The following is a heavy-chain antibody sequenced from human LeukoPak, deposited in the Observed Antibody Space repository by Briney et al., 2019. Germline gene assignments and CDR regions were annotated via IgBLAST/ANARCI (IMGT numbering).Heavy chain of an antibody. CDR3: ARHLRSGYSGYSDAFDI. CDR1: GYSFTSYW. V-gene: IGHV5-51*01. Sequence: GESLKISRKGSGYSFTSYWIGWVRQMPGKGLEWMGIIYPGDSDTRYSPSFQGQATISADKSISTAYLQWSSLKASDTAMYYCARHLRSGYSGYSDAFDIWGQGTMVTVSS. D-gene: IGHD5-12*01. J-gene: IGHJ3*02. CDR2: IYPGDSDT.